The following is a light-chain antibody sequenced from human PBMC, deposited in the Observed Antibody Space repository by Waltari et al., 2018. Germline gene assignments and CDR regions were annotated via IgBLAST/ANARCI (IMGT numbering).Light chain of an antibody. CDR2: EVI. CDR1: SSDIGDYDY. V-gene: IGLV2-8*01. CDR3: CSYAGTNNFYV. Sequence: QSALTQPPSASGSPGESVPISCTGTSSDIGDYDYVSWYQHHPGKAPKLMIYEVIKRPSGVPDRFSGSKSGNTASLTVSGLQAEDEADYYCCSYAGTNNFYVFGTGTKVTVL. J-gene: IGLJ1*01.